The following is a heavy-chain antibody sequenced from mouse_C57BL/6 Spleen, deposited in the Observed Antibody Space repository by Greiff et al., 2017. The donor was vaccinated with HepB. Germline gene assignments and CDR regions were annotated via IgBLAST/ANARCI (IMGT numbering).Heavy chain of an antibody. D-gene: IGHD2-1*01. Sequence: QVQLKESGAELVRPGTSVKVSCKASGYAFTNYLIEWVKQRPGQGLEWIGVINPGSGGTNYNEKFKGKATLTADKSSSTAYMQLSSLTSEDSAVYFCARSGGNYRMDYWGQGTSVTVSS. CDR1: GYAFTNYL. V-gene: IGHV1-54*01. CDR2: INPGSGGT. J-gene: IGHJ4*01. CDR3: ARSGGNYRMDY.